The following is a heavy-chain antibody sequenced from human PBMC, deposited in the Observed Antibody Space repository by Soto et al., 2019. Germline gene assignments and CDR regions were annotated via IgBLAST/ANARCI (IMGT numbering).Heavy chain of an antibody. CDR3: ARGRYGDY. D-gene: IGHD1-1*01. CDR1: GYTFTSYG. J-gene: IGHJ4*02. CDR2: ISADNGNT. V-gene: IGHV1-18*01. Sequence: QVHLVQSGAEVKKPGASVKVSCKGSGYTFTSYGITWVRQAPGQGLERMGWISADNGNTDYAQKLQGRVTVTRDTSTSTAYMELRSLRSDDTAVYYCARGRYGDYWGQGALVTVSS.